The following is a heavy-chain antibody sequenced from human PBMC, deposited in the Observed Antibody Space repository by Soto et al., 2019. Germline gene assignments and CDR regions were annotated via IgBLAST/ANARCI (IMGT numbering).Heavy chain of an antibody. D-gene: IGHD1-1*01. Sequence: PSETLSLTCAVSGGSISSGGYSWSWIRQPPGKGLEWIGYIYHSGSTYYNPSLKSRVTISVDRSKNQFSLKLSSVTAADTAVYYGARSICTKWFDPWGQGTLVTVSS. CDR3: ARSICTKWFDP. CDR1: GGSISSGGYS. V-gene: IGHV4-30-2*01. CDR2: IYHSGST. J-gene: IGHJ5*02.